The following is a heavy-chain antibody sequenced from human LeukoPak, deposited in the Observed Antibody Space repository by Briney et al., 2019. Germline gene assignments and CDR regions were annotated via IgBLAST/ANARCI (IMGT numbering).Heavy chain of an antibody. CDR3: ARDLSGRYAFDI. CDR2: ISSSSSTI. V-gene: IGHV3-48*02. Sequence: PGGSLRLSCAASGFTFSTYAMSWVRQAPGKGLEWVSYISSSSSTIYYADSVKGRFTISRDNAKNSLYLQMNSLRDEDTAVYYCARDLSGRYAFDIWGQGTMVTVSS. D-gene: IGHD3-10*01. J-gene: IGHJ3*02. CDR1: GFTFSTYA.